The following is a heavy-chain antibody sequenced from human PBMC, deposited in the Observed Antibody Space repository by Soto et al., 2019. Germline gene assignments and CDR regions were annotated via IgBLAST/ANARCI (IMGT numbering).Heavy chain of an antibody. CDR3: ASEVYYYDSSGYPTKDTFDI. Sequence: ASVKVSCKASGYTFTSYGISWVRQAPGQGLEWMGWISAYNGNTNYAQKLQGRVTMTTDTSTSTAYMELRSLRSDDTAVYYCASEVYYYDSSGYPTKDTFDIWGQGTMVTVSS. J-gene: IGHJ3*02. D-gene: IGHD3-22*01. V-gene: IGHV1-18*04. CDR2: ISAYNGNT. CDR1: GYTFTSYG.